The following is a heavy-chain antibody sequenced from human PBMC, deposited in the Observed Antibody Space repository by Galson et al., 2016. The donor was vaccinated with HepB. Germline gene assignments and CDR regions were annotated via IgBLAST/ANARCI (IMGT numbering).Heavy chain of an antibody. J-gene: IGHJ6*02. V-gene: IGHV3-7*03. Sequence: SLRLSCAASGFTFSSYSMTWVRQAPGKGLEWVANIKQDGSEKYYVDSGKGRFTITRDNVKNSLYLQMNSLRGEDTAVYYCARGRGVDVWGQGTTVTVSS. CDR1: GFTFSSYS. CDR2: IKQDGSEK. CDR3: ARGRGVDV.